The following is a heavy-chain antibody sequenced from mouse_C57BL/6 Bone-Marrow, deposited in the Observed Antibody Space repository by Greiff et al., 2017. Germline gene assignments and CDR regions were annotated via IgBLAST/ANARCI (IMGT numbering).Heavy chain of an antibody. D-gene: IGHD2-3*01. J-gene: IGHJ4*01. CDR3: ARDADGYFYAMDY. CDR2: SRNKANDYTT. V-gene: IGHV7-1*01. Sequence: EVKLMDSGGGLVQSGRSLRLSCATSGFTFSDFYMEWVRQAPGKGLEWIAASRNKANDYTTEYSASVKGRFIVSRDTSQSILYLQMNALRAEDTAIYYCARDADGYFYAMDYWGQGTSVTVSS. CDR1: GFTFSDFY.